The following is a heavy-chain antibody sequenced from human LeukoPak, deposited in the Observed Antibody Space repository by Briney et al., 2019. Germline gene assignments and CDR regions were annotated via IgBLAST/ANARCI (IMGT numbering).Heavy chain of an antibody. CDR2: IYHSGST. CDR1: GGSISSSNW. V-gene: IGHV4-4*02. D-gene: IGHD2-2*02. J-gene: IGHJ6*02. CDR3: ARGYCSSTSCYRNHYYYGKDV. Sequence: SGTLSLTCAVSGGSISSSNWWSWVRQPPGKGLEWIGEIYHSGSTNYNPSLKSRVTISVDTSKNQFSLKLSSVTAADTAVYYCARGYCSSTSCYRNHYYYGKDVWGQGTTVTVSS.